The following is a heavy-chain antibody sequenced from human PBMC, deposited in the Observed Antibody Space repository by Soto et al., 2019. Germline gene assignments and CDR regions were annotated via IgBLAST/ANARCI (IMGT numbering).Heavy chain of an antibody. V-gene: IGHV1-69*12. D-gene: IGHD3-16*01. J-gene: IGHJ3*01. CDR1: GDTLDTYT. Sequence: QVQLVQSGTEVRKTGSSVNVSCQASGDTLDTYTFSWVRQAPGQGLQWMGEIIPMFRTTKYAPRFQGRLTLTADDSTRIVYMQLNSLTFEDTAVYYCAGGDGGADAFDLWGQGTMIAVSS. CDR2: IIPMFRTT. CDR3: AGGDGGADAFDL.